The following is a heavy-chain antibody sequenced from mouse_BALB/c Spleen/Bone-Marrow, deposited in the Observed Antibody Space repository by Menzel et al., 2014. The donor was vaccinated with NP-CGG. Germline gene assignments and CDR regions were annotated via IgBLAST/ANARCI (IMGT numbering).Heavy chain of an antibody. CDR1: GFTFSSFG. D-gene: IGHD2-2*01. Sequence: EVQLVESGGGLVQPGGSRKLSCAASGFTFSSFGMHWVRPAPEKGLEWVAYISSGSSTIYYADTVKGRFTISRDNPKNTLFLQMTSLRSEDTAMYYCARSPYGYDGRDYWGQGTSVTVSS. CDR3: ARSPYGYDGRDY. V-gene: IGHV5-17*02. CDR2: ISSGSSTI. J-gene: IGHJ4*01.